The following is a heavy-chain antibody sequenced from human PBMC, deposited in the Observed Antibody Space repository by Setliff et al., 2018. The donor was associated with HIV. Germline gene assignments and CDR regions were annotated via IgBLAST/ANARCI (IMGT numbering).Heavy chain of an antibody. J-gene: IGHJ2*01. CDR3: AKKVAGVNWYFDL. Sequence: GGSLRLSCAASGFTFSRHWMSWVRQAPGKGLEWVASIKDDGREEDYADSVKGRFTISRDNAKNSVYLQMNSLRTEDTAFYYCAKKVAGVNWYFDLWGRSTLVTVSS. CDR2: IKDDGREE. V-gene: IGHV3-7*03. CDR1: GFTFSRHW. D-gene: IGHD6-19*01.